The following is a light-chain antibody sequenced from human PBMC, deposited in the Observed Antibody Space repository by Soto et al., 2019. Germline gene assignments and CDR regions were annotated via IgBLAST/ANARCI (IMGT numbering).Light chain of an antibody. J-gene: IGLJ1*01. Sequence: QAVVTQEPSLTVSPGGTVTLTCASSTGPVTSGFYPHWVQQKPGQAPRTLIYSTTNQHSWTPARFSGSLLGGKAALTLSGVQPEDEAYYYCLLYSGGSYVCGAGTQVTVL. CDR2: STT. V-gene: IGLV7-43*01. CDR1: TGPVTSGFY. CDR3: LLYSGGSYV.